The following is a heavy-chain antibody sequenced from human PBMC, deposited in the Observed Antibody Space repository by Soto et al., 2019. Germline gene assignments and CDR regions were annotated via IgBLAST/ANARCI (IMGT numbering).Heavy chain of an antibody. D-gene: IGHD3-10*01. CDR2: IYYSGST. CDR1: GGSISSVGYY. CDR3: AGLGVRGYYYYGMDV. J-gene: IGHJ6*02. V-gene: IGHV4-31*03. Sequence: QVQLQESGPGLVKPSQTLSLTGTVSGGSISSVGYYWSWISQHPGKRLEWIGYIYYSGSTYYNPSLKRRVTISVDTSKSQVSLKLSAVTAADTAVYSCAGLGVRGYYYYGMDVWGRGTTVTV.